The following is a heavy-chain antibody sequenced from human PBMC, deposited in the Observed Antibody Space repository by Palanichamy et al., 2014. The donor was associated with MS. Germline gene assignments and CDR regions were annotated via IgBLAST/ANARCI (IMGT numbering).Heavy chain of an antibody. CDR3: AKISGSGWRDYFDY. CDR1: GFIFSNYV. CDR2: ISGSGSST. Sequence: EVQLVESGGGLVQPGGSLRLACAASGFIFSNYVMSWVRQASREGGWSGVSSISGSGSSTYYADSVKGRFTISTDNSKNALYLQMNSLRAEDTAIYYCAKISGSGWRDYFDYWGQGTLVTVSS. J-gene: IGHJ4*02. V-gene: IGHV3-23*04. D-gene: IGHD6-25*01.